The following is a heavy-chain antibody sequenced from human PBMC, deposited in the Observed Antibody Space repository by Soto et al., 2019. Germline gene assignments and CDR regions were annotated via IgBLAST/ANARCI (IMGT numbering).Heavy chain of an antibody. Sequence: EVQVVESGGGLIQPGGSLRLSCAASGFTVSNNYMTWVRQAPGKGLEWVSVIHSGGNTYYADSVKGRFTISRDRSKNTVSLQMTSLRAEDTALYYCAKLPPGDTWGQGTLVTVSS. J-gene: IGHJ4*02. CDR3: AKLPPGDT. CDR2: IHSGGNT. V-gene: IGHV3-53*01. CDR1: GFTVSNNY. D-gene: IGHD4-17*01.